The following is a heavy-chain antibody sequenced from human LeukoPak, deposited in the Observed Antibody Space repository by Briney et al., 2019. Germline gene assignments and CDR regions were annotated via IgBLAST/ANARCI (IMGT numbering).Heavy chain of an antibody. J-gene: IGHJ4*02. V-gene: IGHV4-59*01. D-gene: IGHD2-15*01. CDR3: ARDRGPDCSGGSCWDY. CDR2: IYYSGST. CDR1: GGSLSRYY. Sequence: SDALSLTCTDSGGSLSRYYWSWIRQPPGKGLEWIGFIYYSGSTNYNPSLKSRVTISVDTPKNQFSLKLTSVTAADTAVYYCARDRGPDCSGGSCWDYWGQGTLVTVSS.